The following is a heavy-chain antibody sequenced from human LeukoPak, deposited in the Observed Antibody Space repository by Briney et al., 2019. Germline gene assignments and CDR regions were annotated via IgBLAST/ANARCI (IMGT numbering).Heavy chain of an antibody. D-gene: IGHD2-2*01. J-gene: IGHJ4*02. V-gene: IGHV1-18*01. Sequence: ASVKASCKASGYTFTSYGISWVRQAPGQGLEWMGWISAYNGNTNYAQKLQGRVTMTTDTSTSTAYMELRSLRSDDTAVYYCARDTGDIVVVPAAIDYWGQGTLVTVSS. CDR3: ARDTGDIVVVPAAIDY. CDR2: ISAYNGNT. CDR1: GYTFTSYG.